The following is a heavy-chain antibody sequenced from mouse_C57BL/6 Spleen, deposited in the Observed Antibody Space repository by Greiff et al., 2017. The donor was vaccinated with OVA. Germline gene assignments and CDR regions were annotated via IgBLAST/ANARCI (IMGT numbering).Heavy chain of an antibody. Sequence: QVQLQQSGPGLVAPSQSLSITCTVSGFSLTSYGVHWVRQPPGKGLEWLVVIWSDGSTTYNSALKSRLSISKDNSKSQVFLKMNSLQTDDTAMYYCARGYSNYDSAWFAYWGQGTLVTVSA. CDR1: GFSLTSYG. V-gene: IGHV2-6*03. D-gene: IGHD2-5*01. CDR3: ARGYSNYDSAWFAY. CDR2: IWSDGST. J-gene: IGHJ3*01.